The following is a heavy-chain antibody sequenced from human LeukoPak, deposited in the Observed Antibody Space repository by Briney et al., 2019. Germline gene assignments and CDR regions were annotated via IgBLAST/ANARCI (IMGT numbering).Heavy chain of an antibody. J-gene: IGHJ1*01. D-gene: IGHD3-10*01. Sequence: SVKVSCKASGGTFSSFAISWVRQAPGQGLEWMGGIIPIFGTANYAQNFQGRVTITADESTATAYMELSSLKSEDTAVYYCARGPMVRGLITYAEYLQHWGQGTLVTVSS. CDR2: IIPIFGTA. CDR1: GGTFSSFA. V-gene: IGHV1-69*13. CDR3: ARGPMVRGLITYAEYLQH.